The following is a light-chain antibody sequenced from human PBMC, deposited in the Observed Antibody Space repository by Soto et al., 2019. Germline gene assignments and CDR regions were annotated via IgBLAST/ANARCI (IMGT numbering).Light chain of an antibody. CDR3: SSYAGSNNVI. J-gene: IGLJ2*01. Sequence: QSALTQPPSASGSPGQSVTISCTGTSSDVGGYNYVSWYQQHPGKAPKLMIYEVSMRPSGVPERFSGSKSGNTASLTVSGLQAEDEADYYCSSYAGSNNVIFGGGTKLTVL. CDR2: EVS. V-gene: IGLV2-8*01. CDR1: SSDVGGYNY.